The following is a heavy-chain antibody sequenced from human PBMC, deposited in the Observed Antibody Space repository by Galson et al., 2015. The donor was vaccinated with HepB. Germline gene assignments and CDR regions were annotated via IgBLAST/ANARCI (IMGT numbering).Heavy chain of an antibody. D-gene: IGHD6-13*01. J-gene: IGHJ6*02. Sequence: SLRLSCAASGFTFSSYAMHWVRQAPGKGLEWVAVISYDGSNKYYADSVKGRFTISRDNSKNTLYLQMNSLRAEDTAVYYCARLNTDGSSWYDYYYYYGMDVWGQGTTVTVSS. CDR2: ISYDGSNK. V-gene: IGHV3-30*04. CDR3: ARLNTDGSSWYDYYYYYGMDV. CDR1: GFTFSSYA.